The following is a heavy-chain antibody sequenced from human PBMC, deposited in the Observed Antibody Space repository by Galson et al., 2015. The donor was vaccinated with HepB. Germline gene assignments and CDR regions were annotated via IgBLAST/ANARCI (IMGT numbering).Heavy chain of an antibody. CDR2: ISYDGSNK. CDR1: GFTFSSYG. CDR3: AKGSYLDY. Sequence: SLRLSCAASGFTFSSYGMHWVRQAPGKGLEWVAVISYDGSNKYYADSVKGRFTISRDNSKNTLYLQMNSLRAEDTAVYYCAKGSYLDYWGQGTLVTVSS. V-gene: IGHV3-30*18. J-gene: IGHJ4*02.